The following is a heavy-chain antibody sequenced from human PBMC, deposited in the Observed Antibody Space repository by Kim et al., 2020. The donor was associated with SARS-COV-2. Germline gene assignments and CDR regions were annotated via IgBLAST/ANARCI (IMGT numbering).Heavy chain of an antibody. J-gene: IGHJ6*02. V-gene: IGHV3-23*01. D-gene: IGHD6-6*01. Sequence: RFTISRDNSKNTLYLQMNSLRAEDTAVYYCAKGAARQGDLYYYYYGMDVWGQGTTVTVSS. CDR3: AKGAARQGDLYYYYYGMDV.